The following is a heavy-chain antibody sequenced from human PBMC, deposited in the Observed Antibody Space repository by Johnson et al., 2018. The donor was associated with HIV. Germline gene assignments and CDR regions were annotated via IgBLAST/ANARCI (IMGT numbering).Heavy chain of an antibody. V-gene: IGHV3-74*01. D-gene: IGHD3-22*01. CDR2: INSDGSST. Sequence: VQLVESGGGLVQPGGSLTLSCAASGITISRNWMHWVRQAPGKGPVWVSRINSDGSSTHYADSVKGRFSISSDNAENTLYLQMNSLRAEDTAVYYCARERDYYDSGGYWVDAFDIWGQGTMVTVSS. J-gene: IGHJ3*02. CDR1: GITISRNW. CDR3: ARERDYYDSGGYWVDAFDI.